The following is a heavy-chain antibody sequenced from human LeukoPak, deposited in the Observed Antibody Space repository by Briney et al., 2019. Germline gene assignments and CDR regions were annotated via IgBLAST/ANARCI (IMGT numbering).Heavy chain of an antibody. V-gene: IGHV3-53*01. CDR3: ARGTRIAAAGDAFDI. CDR1: GFTVSSNY. J-gene: IGHJ3*02. D-gene: IGHD6-13*01. CDR2: IYSGGST. Sequence: GGSLRLSCAASGFTVSSNYMSWVRQAPGKGLEWVSVIYSGGSTYYADSVKGRFTISRDNSKNTLYLQMNSLRAEDTAVYYCARGTRIAAAGDAFDIWGQGTMVTVSS.